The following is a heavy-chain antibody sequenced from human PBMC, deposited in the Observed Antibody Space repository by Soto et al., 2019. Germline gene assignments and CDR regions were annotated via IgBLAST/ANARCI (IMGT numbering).Heavy chain of an antibody. CDR1: GGTFSSYA. J-gene: IGHJ6*02. V-gene: IGHV1-69*01. D-gene: IGHD6-13*01. CDR3: ARANLIAAAGSKPQYYCYGMDV. CDR2: IIPIFGTA. Sequence: QVQLVQSGAEGKKPGSSVKVSCKASGGTFSSYAISWVRQAPGQGLEWMGGIIPIFGTANYAQKFQGRVTITADESTSTAYMELSSLRSEDTAVYYCARANLIAAAGSKPQYYCYGMDVWGQGTTVTVSS.